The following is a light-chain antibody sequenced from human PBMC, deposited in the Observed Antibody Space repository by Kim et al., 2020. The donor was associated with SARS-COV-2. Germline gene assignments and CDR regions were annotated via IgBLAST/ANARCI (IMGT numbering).Light chain of an antibody. V-gene: IGKV1-5*03. CDR3: QQYSSYPLT. Sequence: ASLGDRVTITCRDCQSITSLLAWYQQNPAKAPTLLIDKMFSLESGVPSRFSGSVSGTEFTLTISSLQPDDFATYYCQQYSSYPLTFGGGTKVDIK. CDR2: KMF. J-gene: IGKJ4*01. CDR1: QSITSL.